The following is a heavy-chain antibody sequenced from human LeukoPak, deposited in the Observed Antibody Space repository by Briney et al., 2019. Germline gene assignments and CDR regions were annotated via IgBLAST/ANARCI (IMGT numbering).Heavy chain of an antibody. J-gene: IGHJ4*02. CDR3: ARYSSSWLEYYFDY. Sequence: PSETLSLTWAVYGGSFSGYYWSWIRQPPGKGLEWIGEINHSGSTNYNPSLKSRVTISVDTSKNQFSLKLSSVTAADTAVYYCARYSSSWLEYYFDYWGQGTLVTVSS. D-gene: IGHD6-13*01. CDR2: INHSGST. V-gene: IGHV4-34*01. CDR1: GGSFSGYY.